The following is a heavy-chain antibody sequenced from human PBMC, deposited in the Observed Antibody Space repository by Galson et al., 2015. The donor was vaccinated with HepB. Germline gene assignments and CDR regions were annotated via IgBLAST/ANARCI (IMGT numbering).Heavy chain of an antibody. Sequence: TLSLTCTVSGGSISSGGYYWGWIRQHPGKGLEWIGYIYSSGSTYYNPSLKSRLTISVDTSKNHFSLKLNSVTAADTAVYYCARVRRSIGYVPIDFDYWGQGTLVTVSS. CDR1: GGSISSGGYY. D-gene: IGHD5-12*01. V-gene: IGHV4-31*03. J-gene: IGHJ4*02. CDR3: ARVRRSIGYVPIDFDY. CDR2: IYSSGST.